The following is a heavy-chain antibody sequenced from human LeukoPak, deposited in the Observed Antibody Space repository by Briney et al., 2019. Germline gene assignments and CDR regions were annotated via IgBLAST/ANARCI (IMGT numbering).Heavy chain of an antibody. CDR3: ARDARDTSRGGSSSNRKNNWFDP. J-gene: IGHJ5*02. V-gene: IGHV4-39*07. Sequence: SETLSLTCTVSGGSIRSSTYYWGWIRQPPGKGLEWIGSIYYSGSTYYNPSLKSRVTISVDTSKNQFSLKLSSVTAADTAVYYCARDARDTSRGGSSSNRKNNWFDPWGQGTLVTVSS. D-gene: IGHD1-26*01. CDR2: IYYSGST. CDR1: GGSIRSSTYY.